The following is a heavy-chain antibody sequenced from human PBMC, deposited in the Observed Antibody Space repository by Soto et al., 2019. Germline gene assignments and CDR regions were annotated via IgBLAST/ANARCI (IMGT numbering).Heavy chain of an antibody. D-gene: IGHD1-26*01. J-gene: IGHJ5*02. V-gene: IGHV3-48*02. Sequence: PGGSLRLSCAASGFTFSSYSMNWARQAPGEGLEWVSYISSSSSTIYYADSVKGRFAISRDNAKNSLYLQMNSLRDEDTAVYYCAREGGSLNWFDPWGQGTLVTVSS. CDR1: GFTFSSYS. CDR2: ISSSSSTI. CDR3: AREGGSLNWFDP.